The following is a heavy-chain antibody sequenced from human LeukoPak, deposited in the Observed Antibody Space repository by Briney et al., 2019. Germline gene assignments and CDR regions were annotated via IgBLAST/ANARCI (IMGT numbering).Heavy chain of an antibody. CDR3: ARTNYDFWSGYYRGGVYYFDY. D-gene: IGHD3-3*01. CDR1: GGSFGGYY. Sequence: PSETLSLTCAVYGGSFGGYYWSWIRQPPGKGLEWIGEINHSGSTNYNPSLKSRVTISVDTSKNQFSLKLSSVTAADTAVYYCARTNYDFWSGYYRGGVYYFDYWGQGTLVTVSS. V-gene: IGHV4-34*01. CDR2: INHSGST. J-gene: IGHJ4*02.